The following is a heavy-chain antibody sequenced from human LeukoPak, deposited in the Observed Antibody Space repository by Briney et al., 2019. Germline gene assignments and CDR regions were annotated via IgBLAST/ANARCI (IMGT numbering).Heavy chain of an antibody. CDR2: IASETYGGTA. J-gene: IGHJ5*02. V-gene: IGHV3-49*04. Sequence: PGGSLRLSCTASGFTFGDYAMTWVRQAPGKGLEWVGFIASETYGGTAEYAASVKGRFTISRDDSKSIAYLQMNSLKTEDTAVYYCTRDRFYVWFDPWGQGTLVTVSS. D-gene: IGHD3-16*01. CDR1: GFTFGDYA. CDR3: TRDRFYVWFDP.